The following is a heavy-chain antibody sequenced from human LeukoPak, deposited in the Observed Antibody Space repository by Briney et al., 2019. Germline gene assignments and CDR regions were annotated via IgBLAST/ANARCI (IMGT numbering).Heavy chain of an antibody. CDR2: ISYDGSNK. J-gene: IGHJ3*02. V-gene: IGHV3-30*18. CDR1: GFTFSSYG. CDR3: AKRVIAAAVFGAFDI. Sequence: PGGSLRLSCAASGFTFSSYGMHWVRQAPGKGLEWVAVISYDGSNKYYADSVKGRFTISRDNSKNTLYLQMNSLRAEDTAVYYCAKRVIAAAVFGAFDIWGQGTMVTVSS. D-gene: IGHD6-13*01.